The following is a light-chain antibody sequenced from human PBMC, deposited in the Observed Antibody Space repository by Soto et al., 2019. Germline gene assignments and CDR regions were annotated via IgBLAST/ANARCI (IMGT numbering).Light chain of an antibody. CDR1: QSLSTSY. CDR2: GAS. CDR3: QQSVSSPKT. J-gene: IGKJ1*01. V-gene: IGKV3-20*01. Sequence: EIVLTQSPGTLSLSPGERATLSCRASQSLSTSYLAWYQQKPGQAPRLLIYGASSRATDIPDRFSGSGSGTDFTLTISRLEPEDFAVYFCQQSVSSPKTFGQGTKVEIK.